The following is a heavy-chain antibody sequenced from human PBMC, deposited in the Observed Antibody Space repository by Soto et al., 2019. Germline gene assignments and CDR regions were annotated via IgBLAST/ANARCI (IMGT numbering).Heavy chain of an antibody. Sequence: QVQLVESGGGVVQPGRSLRLSCAASGFTFSSYGMHWVRQAPGEGLEWVAIISYDGSNTYYADSVKGRFTISRDNSKNTLCPQLNSIGAEDTSVYCCAKEGGQSGSYYIFSSYYLAYWGRGPLVTVSS. CDR2: ISYDGSNT. CDR1: GFTFSSYG. D-gene: IGHD1-26*01. J-gene: IGHJ4*02. V-gene: IGHV3-30*18. CDR3: AKEGGQSGSYYIFSSYYLAY.